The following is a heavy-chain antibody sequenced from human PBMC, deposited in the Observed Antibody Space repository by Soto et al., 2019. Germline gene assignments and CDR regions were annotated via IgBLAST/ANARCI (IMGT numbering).Heavy chain of an antibody. CDR2: IYYSGST. J-gene: IGHJ4*02. V-gene: IGHV4-31*03. CDR1: GGSISSGGYY. Sequence: QVQLRESGPGLVKPSQTLSLTCTVSGGSISSGGYYWSWIRQHPGKGLEWFGHIYYSGSTYYNPSLQSRVTISVDTSKNPFSLKLSSVTAADTAVYFCARARYSSSWSPFDYWGQGTLVTVSS. CDR3: ARARYSSSWSPFDY. D-gene: IGHD6-13*01.